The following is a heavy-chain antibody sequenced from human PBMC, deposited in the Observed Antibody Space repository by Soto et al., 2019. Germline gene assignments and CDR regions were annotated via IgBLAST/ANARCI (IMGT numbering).Heavy chain of an antibody. D-gene: IGHD2-15*01. CDR2: ISYDGSNK. Sequence: EGCLRLSCAASGFTFSSYAMHWVRQAPGKGLEWVAVISYDGSNKYYADSVKGRFTISRDNSKNTLYLQMNSLRAEDTAVYYCASPALVVVAASFDYWGQGTLVTVSS. J-gene: IGHJ4*02. CDR1: GFTFSSYA. CDR3: ASPALVVVAASFDY. V-gene: IGHV3-30-3*01.